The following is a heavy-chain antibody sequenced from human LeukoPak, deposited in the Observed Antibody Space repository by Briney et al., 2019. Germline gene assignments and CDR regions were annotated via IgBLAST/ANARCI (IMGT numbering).Heavy chain of an antibody. J-gene: IGHJ4*02. CDR3: ARASSSWYYFDY. D-gene: IGHD6-13*01. CDR2: ISSGSSYI. CDR1: GFTFSSYT. V-gene: IGHV3-21*01. Sequence: GGSLRLSCAASGFTFSSYTMNWVRQAPGKGLEWVSSISSGSSYIYYADSVKGRFTISRDNAKNSLYLQMNSLRAEDTAVYYCARASSSWYYFDYWGQGTLVTVSS.